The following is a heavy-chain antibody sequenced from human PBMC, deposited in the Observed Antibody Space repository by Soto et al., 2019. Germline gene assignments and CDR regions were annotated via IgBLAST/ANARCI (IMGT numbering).Heavy chain of an antibody. CDR1: GYTFASYG. D-gene: IGHD6-13*01. Sequence: QVQLVQSGAEVEKPGASVKVSCKASGYTFASYGISWVRQAPGRGLEWMGWISGYNGNTNYAQKLRGRVTMTTDTSTSTAYMELRSLRSDDTAVFYCARSGSSLNLREFDYWGQGTLVTVSS. J-gene: IGHJ4*02. V-gene: IGHV1-18*01. CDR3: ARSGSSLNLREFDY. CDR2: ISGYNGNT.